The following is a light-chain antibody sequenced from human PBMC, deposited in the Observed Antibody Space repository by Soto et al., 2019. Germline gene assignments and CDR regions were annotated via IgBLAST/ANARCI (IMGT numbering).Light chain of an antibody. CDR1: QSLLDSDDGNTY. CDR2: TVS. CDR3: MQRIEFPLT. J-gene: IGKJ4*01. V-gene: IGKV2-40*01. Sequence: DIVMTQTPLSLTVTAGEPASISCRSSQSLLDSDDGNTYLDWYLQKPGQSPQLLIYTVSYRASGVPDRFSGSGSGTDFTLKINRVEAEDVGVYYCMQRIEFPLTFGGGTKVDIK.